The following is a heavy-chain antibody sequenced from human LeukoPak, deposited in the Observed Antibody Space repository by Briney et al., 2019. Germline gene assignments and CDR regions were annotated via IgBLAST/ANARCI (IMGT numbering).Heavy chain of an antibody. CDR1: GFSVSGIY. D-gene: IGHD6-19*01. CDR3: ARRGAVAGHHLVY. J-gene: IGHJ4*02. CDR2: VYGGGSI. Sequence: GGSLRLSCAASGFSVSGIYITWVRQAPGKGLEWVSVVYGGGSIYYADSVKGRFTISRDNSKNALYLQMNSLRAEDTAVYYCARRGAVAGHHLVYWGQGTLVTVSS. V-gene: IGHV3-53*01.